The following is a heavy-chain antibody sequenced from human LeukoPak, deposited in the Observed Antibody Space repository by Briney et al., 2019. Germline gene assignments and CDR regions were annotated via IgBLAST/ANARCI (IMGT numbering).Heavy chain of an antibody. J-gene: IGHJ2*01. CDR3: ARGVDL. CDR2: INYSGSP. V-gene: IGHV4-34*01. Sequence: PSETLSLTCGVSTGSLSGHYWRWIRQPPGGGLEWIGEINYSGSPNYNPSLKSRVTISGDTSKKQFSLNLTSVTAADTGVYYCARGVDLWGRGTPVTVSS. CDR1: TGSLSGHY.